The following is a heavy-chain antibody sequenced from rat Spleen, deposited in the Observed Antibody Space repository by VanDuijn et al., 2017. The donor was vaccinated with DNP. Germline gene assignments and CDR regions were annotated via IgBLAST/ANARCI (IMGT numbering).Heavy chain of an antibody. D-gene: IGHD1-12*03. CDR1: GFTFSDYY. CDR2: ITYDGGST. Sequence: EVQLVDSGGDLVQPGRSLKLSCAASGFTFSDYYMAWVRQAPTKGLEWVAYITYDGGSTYYRDSVKGRFTISRDNAKNTLFLQMDSLRSEDTATYYCATSGYGYDGYPFAYWGHGTLVTVSS. CDR3: ATSGYGYDGYPFAY. V-gene: IGHV5-20*01. J-gene: IGHJ3*01.